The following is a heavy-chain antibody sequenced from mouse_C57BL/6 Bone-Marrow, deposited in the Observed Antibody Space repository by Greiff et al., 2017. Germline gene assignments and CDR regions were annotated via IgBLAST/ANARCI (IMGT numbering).Heavy chain of an antibody. CDR2: IHPNSGST. J-gene: IGHJ3*01. CDR1: GYTFTSYW. V-gene: IGHV1-64*01. Sequence: QVHVKQSGAELVKPGASVKLSCKASGYTFTSYWMHWVKQRPGQGLEWIGMIHPNSGSTNYNEKFKSKATLTVDKSSSTAYMQLSSLTSEDSAVYYCARNAPCYYGNYGAWFAYWGQGTLVTVSA. CDR3: ARNAPCYYGNYGAWFAY. D-gene: IGHD2-1*01.